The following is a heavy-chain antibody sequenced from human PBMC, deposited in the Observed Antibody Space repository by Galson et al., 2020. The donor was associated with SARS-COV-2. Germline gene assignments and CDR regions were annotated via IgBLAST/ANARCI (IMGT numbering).Heavy chain of an antibody. J-gene: IGHJ6*02. Sequence: ETSETLSLTCTISGGSISSGAYYWSWIRQHPGKGLEWITYTYYRGSTYYNPSLKSRVTISVHTSMNQYSLKLNSVTAADTAVYYCARLKVGGGYQGGMDVWGQGTTVTVSS. V-gene: IGHV4-31*03. D-gene: IGHD5-12*01. CDR3: ARLKVGGGYQGGMDV. CDR1: GGSISSGAYY. CDR2: TYYRGST.